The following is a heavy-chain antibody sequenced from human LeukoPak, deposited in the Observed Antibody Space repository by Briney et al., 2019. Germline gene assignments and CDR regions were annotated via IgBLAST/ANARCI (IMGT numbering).Heavy chain of an antibody. CDR1: GFTFSSYG. D-gene: IGHD3-22*01. CDR2: IRYDGSNK. CDR3: AKWRLYYDSSGFKHYFFDY. V-gene: IGHV3-30*02. Sequence: PGGSLRLSCAASGFTFSSYGMHWVRQAPGKGLEWVAFIRYDGSNKYYADSVKGRFTISRDNSKNTLYLQMNSLRAEDTAVYYCAKWRLYYDSSGFKHYFFDYWGQGTLVTVSS. J-gene: IGHJ4*02.